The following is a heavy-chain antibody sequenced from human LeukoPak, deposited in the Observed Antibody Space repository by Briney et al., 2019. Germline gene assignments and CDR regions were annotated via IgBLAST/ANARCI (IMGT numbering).Heavy chain of an antibody. CDR3: AKDFTPWAGLPRGSLDS. Sequence: GGSLRLSCEASGSTLKPYGMHWARQAPGKGLEWVPVISYDGSFVNYADSVKGRFSIYRDNSKNTLYLQMNSLRDEDTAVYYCAKDFTPWAGLPRGSLDSWGQGTLVTVSS. J-gene: IGHJ4*02. D-gene: IGHD1-14*01. V-gene: IGHV3-30*18. CDR1: GSTLKPYG. CDR2: ISYDGSFV.